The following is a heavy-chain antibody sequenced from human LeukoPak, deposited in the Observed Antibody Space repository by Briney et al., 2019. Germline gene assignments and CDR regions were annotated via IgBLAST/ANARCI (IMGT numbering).Heavy chain of an antibody. CDR3: AREQWPYAFDI. CDR1: GYTFTSYA. CDR2: INAGNGNT. J-gene: IGHJ3*02. D-gene: IGHD6-19*01. Sequence: ASVKVSYKASGYTFTSYAMHWVRQAPGQRLEWMGWINAGNGNTKYSQEFQGRVTITRDTSASTAYMELSSLRSEDMAVYYCAREQWPYAFDIWGQGTMVTVSS. V-gene: IGHV1-3*03.